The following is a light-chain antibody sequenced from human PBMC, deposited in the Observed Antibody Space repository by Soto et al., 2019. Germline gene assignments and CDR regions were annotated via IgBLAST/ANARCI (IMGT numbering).Light chain of an antibody. V-gene: IGLV2-11*01. CDR2: DVS. J-gene: IGLJ1*01. CDR3: CSHAGTYSFYV. CDR1: SSDVGGYNY. Sequence: QSVLTQPRSVSGSPGQSVSISCTGTSSDVGGYNYVSWYQHHPGKAPRLMIYDVSKRPSGVPDRFSGSKSGNTASLTISGLQAEEDADYYCCSHAGTYSFYVFGIGTKVTVL.